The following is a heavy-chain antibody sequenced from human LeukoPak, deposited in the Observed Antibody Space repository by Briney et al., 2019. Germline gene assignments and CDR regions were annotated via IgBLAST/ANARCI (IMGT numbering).Heavy chain of an antibody. D-gene: IGHD3-10*01. J-gene: IGHJ4*02. CDR2: INYGGST. Sequence: SETLSLTCTVSGGSISSSTYYWGWIRQPPGKGLEWIGTINYGGSTFYNPSLKSRVTISVDTSKNQFSLMLNSVTAADTALYFCARARLSIVRGITNFDYWGQGTVVTVSS. CDR3: ARARLSIVRGITNFDY. CDR1: GGSISSSTYY. V-gene: IGHV4-39*01.